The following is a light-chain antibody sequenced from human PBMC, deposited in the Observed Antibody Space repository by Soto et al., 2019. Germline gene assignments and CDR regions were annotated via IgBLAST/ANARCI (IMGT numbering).Light chain of an antibody. V-gene: IGKV3D-20*01. Sequence: EIDFTQSPATVSLSAGERATISCGASDSVSYSYVAWYQLKGGLAPRLLIHDASTRASGIPDRFSGSKSGTDFTLTIRGLEPEDAAVYYCQQYGSSPITFGQGTRLEIK. CDR2: DAS. J-gene: IGKJ5*01. CDR3: QQYGSSPIT. CDR1: DSVSYSY.